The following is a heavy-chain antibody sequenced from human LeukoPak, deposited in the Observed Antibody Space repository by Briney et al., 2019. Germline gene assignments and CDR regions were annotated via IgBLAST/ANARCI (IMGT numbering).Heavy chain of an antibody. Sequence: SETLSLTCAVYGGSFSGYYWSWIRQPPGKGLEWIGYIYYSGSTNYNPSLKSRVTISVDTSKNQFSLKLSSVTAADTAVYYCARGGWGRSGYFDYWGQGTLVTVSS. CDR3: ARGGWGRSGYFDY. CDR2: IYYSGST. CDR1: GGSFSGYY. J-gene: IGHJ4*02. D-gene: IGHD3-16*01. V-gene: IGHV4-59*01.